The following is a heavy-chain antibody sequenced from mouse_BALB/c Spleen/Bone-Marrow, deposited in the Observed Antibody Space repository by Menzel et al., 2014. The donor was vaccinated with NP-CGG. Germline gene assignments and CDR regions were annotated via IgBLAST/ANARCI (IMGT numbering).Heavy chain of an antibody. Sequence: EVKLMESGTVLARPGASVKMSCMASGYTFTSYWMHWVKQRPGQGLEWIGTIYPGKSDTTYNQKSKGKAKLTAVTSTSTAYMELSSLTNEDSAVYYCTTLARNYFDYWGQGTTLTVSS. J-gene: IGHJ2*01. CDR2: IYPGKSDT. CDR1: GYTFTSYW. CDR3: TTLARNYFDY. D-gene: IGHD3-1*01. V-gene: IGHV1-5*01.